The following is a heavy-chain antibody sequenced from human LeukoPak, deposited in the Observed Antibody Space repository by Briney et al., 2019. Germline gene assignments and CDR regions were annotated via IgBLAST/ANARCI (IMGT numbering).Heavy chain of an antibody. J-gene: IGHJ1*01. CDR1: GGSISSYY. CDR2: IYYSGST. D-gene: IGHD5-24*01. Sequence: PSETLSLTCTVSGGSISSYYWSWIRQPPGKGLEWIGYIYYSGSTNYNPSLKSRVTISVDTSKNQLSLKLSSVTAADTAVYYCARGVGYNSGFPEYFQHWGQGTLVTVSS. V-gene: IGHV4-59*01. CDR3: ARGVGYNSGFPEYFQH.